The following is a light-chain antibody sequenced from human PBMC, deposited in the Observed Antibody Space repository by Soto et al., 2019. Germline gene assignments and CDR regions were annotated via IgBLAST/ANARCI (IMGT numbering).Light chain of an antibody. V-gene: IGLV2-14*01. Sequence: QSALTQPASVSGSPGQTIAISCTGTGSDVGGYNFVSWYRQHPGKAPQLIIYEVINRPSGVSNRFSGSKSGNTASLTISGLQSEDEADYYCAAWDDSLNGWVFGGGTKLTVL. J-gene: IGLJ3*02. CDR1: GSDVGGYNF. CDR3: AAWDDSLNGWV. CDR2: EVI.